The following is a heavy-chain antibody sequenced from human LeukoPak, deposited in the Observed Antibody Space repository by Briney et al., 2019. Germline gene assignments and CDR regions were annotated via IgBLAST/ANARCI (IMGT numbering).Heavy chain of an antibody. V-gene: IGHV4-59*01. CDR1: GGSIRSYY. D-gene: IGHD6-13*01. Sequence: PSETLSLTCTVSGGSIRSYYWSWIRQPPGKGLEWIGYIYYSGSTSYNPSLKSRVTISVDTSKNQFSLKLTSVTAADTAVYYCARIYYSSSCDYWYFDLWGRGTLVTVSS. CDR2: IYYSGST. CDR3: ARIYYSSSCDYWYFDL. J-gene: IGHJ2*01.